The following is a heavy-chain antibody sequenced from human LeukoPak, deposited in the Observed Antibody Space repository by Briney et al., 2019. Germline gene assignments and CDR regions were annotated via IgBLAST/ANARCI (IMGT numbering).Heavy chain of an antibody. CDR2: IYYSGST. D-gene: IGHD5-24*01. J-gene: IGHJ4*02. V-gene: IGHV4-61*01. CDR3: ARDPGRWQQLGYFDY. Sequence: SETLSLTCTVSGGSIRSSYYYWGWIRQPPGKGLEWIGYIYYSGSTNYNPSLKSRVTISVDTSKNQFSLKLSSVTAADTAVYYCARDPGRWQQLGYFDYWGQGTLVTVSS. CDR1: GGSIRSSYYY.